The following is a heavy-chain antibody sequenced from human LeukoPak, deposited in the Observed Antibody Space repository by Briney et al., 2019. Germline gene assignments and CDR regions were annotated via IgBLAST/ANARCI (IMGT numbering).Heavy chain of an antibody. J-gene: IGHJ4*02. Sequence: GGSLRLSCAASEFTFSSYWMHWVRQAPGKGLVWVSRISSDGSSTSYADSVKGRFTISRDNAKNTLYLQMNSLRAEDTAVYYRAREDHYYDYWSGYFPVFDYWGQGTLVTVSS. D-gene: IGHD3-3*01. CDR1: EFTFSSYW. V-gene: IGHV3-74*01. CDR2: ISSDGSST. CDR3: AREDHYYDYWSGYFPVFDY.